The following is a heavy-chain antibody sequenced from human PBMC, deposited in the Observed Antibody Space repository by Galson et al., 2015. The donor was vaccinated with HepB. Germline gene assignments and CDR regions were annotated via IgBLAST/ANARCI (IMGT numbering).Heavy chain of an antibody. V-gene: IGHV3-48*01. CDR3: VRNRTYEGDYFFDS. Sequence: SLRLSCAASGFTFSAYWMNWIRQAPGKRPEWVAYIRTDEYEHYYADSVKGRFIISRDNAKNSLFLQMSSLRADDTAMYYCVRNRTYEGDYFFDSWGQGALVTVSS. J-gene: IGHJ4*02. CDR1: GFTFSAYW. CDR2: IRTDEYEH. D-gene: IGHD1-26*01.